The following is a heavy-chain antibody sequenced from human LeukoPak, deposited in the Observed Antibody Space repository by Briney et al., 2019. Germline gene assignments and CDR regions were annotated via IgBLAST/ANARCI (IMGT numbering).Heavy chain of an antibody. J-gene: IGHJ5*02. CDR1: GFTSSNAW. D-gene: IGHD3-22*01. Sequence: GGSLRLSCATSGFTSSNAWMNWVRQAPGKGLEWVGRIRSNSDGGTIDYAAPVKGRFTLSRDDSKTTLYLQMNSLQTEDTAVYYCATDFYDSTWGQGTLVTVSS. CDR3: ATDFYDST. CDR2: IRSNSDGGTI. V-gene: IGHV3-15*07.